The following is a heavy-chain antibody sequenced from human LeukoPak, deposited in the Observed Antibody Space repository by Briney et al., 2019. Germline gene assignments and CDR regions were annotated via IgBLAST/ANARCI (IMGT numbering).Heavy chain of an antibody. D-gene: IGHD3-22*01. J-gene: IGHJ1*01. Sequence: SETLSLTCTVSGGSISSSSYYCGWVRQPPGKGLEWIGSIYYSGSTYYNPSLKSRVTISVDTSKNQFSLKLSSVTAADTAVYYCARITEGNYYDSSGYYYPRYFQHWGQGTLVTVSS. CDR3: ARITEGNYYDSSGYYYPRYFQH. V-gene: IGHV4-39*01. CDR2: IYYSGST. CDR1: GGSISSSSYY.